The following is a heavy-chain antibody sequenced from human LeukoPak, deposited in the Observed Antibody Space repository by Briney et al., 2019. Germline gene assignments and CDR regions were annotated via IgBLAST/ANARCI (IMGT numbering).Heavy chain of an antibody. Sequence: SETLSLTCTVSGGSISSYYWSWIRQPPGKGLEWIGYIYYSGSTNYNPSLKSRVTISVDTSKNQFSLKLSSVTAADTAVYYCARHLSGYWYFDLWGRGTLVTVSS. J-gene: IGHJ2*01. V-gene: IGHV4-59*08. CDR1: GGSISSYY. CDR3: ARHLSGYWYFDL. D-gene: IGHD2-15*01. CDR2: IYYSGST.